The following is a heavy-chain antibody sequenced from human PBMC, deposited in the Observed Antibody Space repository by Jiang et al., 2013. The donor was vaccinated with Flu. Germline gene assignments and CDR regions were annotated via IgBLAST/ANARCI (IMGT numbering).Heavy chain of an antibody. V-gene: IGHV5-51*01. CDR1: YW. CDR2: IYPGDSDT. J-gene: IGHJ4*02. Sequence: YWIGWVRQMPGKGLEWMGIIYPGDSDTRYSPSFQGQVTISADKSISTAYLQWSSLKASDTAMYYCARPHDTAMVGFDYWGQGTLVTVSS. CDR3: ARPHDTAMVGFDY. D-gene: IGHD5-18*01.